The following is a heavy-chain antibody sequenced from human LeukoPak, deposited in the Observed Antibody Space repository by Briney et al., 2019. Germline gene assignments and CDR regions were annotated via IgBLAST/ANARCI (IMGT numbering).Heavy chain of an antibody. CDR3: ARDPGVRNWNGPQFDY. D-gene: IGHD1-20*01. V-gene: IGHV1-18*01. CDR1: GYTFTSYG. Sequence: VSVKVSCKASGYTFTSYGISWVRQAPGQGLEWMGWISAYNGNTNYAQKLQGRVTMTTDTSTSTAYMELRSLRSDDTAVYYCARDPGVRNWNGPQFDYWGQGTLVTVSS. CDR2: ISAYNGNT. J-gene: IGHJ4*02.